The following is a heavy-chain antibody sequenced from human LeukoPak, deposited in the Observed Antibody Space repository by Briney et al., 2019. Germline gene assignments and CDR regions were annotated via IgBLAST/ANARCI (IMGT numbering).Heavy chain of an antibody. Sequence: PSETLSLTFTVSGGSISSSSYYWSWIRQSPGKGLQWIGSRYYSGSTYYIPSLKSRITISVDMSKNQFSLRLSSVNAADTAVYYCARDAPNYYDSSGHYYGAFDIWGQGTMVTVSS. J-gene: IGHJ3*02. CDR1: GGSISSSSYY. V-gene: IGHV4-39*07. CDR2: RYYSGST. CDR3: ARDAPNYYDSSGHYYGAFDI. D-gene: IGHD3-22*01.